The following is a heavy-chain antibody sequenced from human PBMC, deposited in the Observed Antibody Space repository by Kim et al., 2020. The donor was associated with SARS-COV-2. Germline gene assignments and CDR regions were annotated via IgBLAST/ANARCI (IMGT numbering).Heavy chain of an antibody. CDR1: GFTFSGSA. CDR3: TRPVVSHTNWFDP. Sequence: GGSLRLSCAASGFTFSGSAMHWVRQASGKGLEWVGRIRSKANSYATAYAASVKGRFTISRDDSKNTAYLQMNSLKTEDTAVYYCTRPVVSHTNWFDPWGQGTLGTVSS. V-gene: IGHV3-73*01. D-gene: IGHD2-15*01. J-gene: IGHJ5*02. CDR2: IRSKANSYAT.